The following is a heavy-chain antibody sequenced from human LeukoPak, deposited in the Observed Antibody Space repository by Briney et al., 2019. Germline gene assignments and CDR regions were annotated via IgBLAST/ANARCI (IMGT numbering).Heavy chain of an antibody. CDR3: AREATIFGVASFDY. Sequence: SETLSLTCTVSGGSISSYHWSWTRQPAGKGLEWIGRIYTSGSTNYNPSLKSRVTMSVDTSKNQFSLKLSSVTAADTAVYYCAREATIFGVASFDYWGQGTLVTVSS. CDR2: IYTSGST. J-gene: IGHJ4*02. V-gene: IGHV4-4*07. CDR1: GGSISSYH. D-gene: IGHD3-3*01.